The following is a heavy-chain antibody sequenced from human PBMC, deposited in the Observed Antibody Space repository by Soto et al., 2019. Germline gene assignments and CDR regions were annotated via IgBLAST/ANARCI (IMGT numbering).Heavy chain of an antibody. CDR3: ARDTRYCSSTSRYTEYYYYYYGMDV. CDR2: ISSSSSYI. D-gene: IGHD2-2*02. V-gene: IGHV3-21*01. Sequence: PGGSLRLSCAASGFTFSSYSMNWVRQAPGKGLEWVSSISSSSSYIYYADSVKGRFTISRDNAKNSLYLQMNSLRAEDTAVYYCARDTRYCSSTSRYTEYYYYYYGMDVWGQGTTVTVSS. J-gene: IGHJ6*02. CDR1: GFTFSSYS.